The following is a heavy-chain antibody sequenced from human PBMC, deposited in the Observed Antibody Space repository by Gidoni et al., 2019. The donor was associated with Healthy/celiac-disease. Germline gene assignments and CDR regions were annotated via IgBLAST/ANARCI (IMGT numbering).Heavy chain of an antibody. CDR1: GGTFSSYA. V-gene: IGHV1-69*01. J-gene: IGHJ6*03. Sequence: QVQLVQSGAEVKKPGSSVKVSCKASGGTFSSYAISWVRQAPGQGLEWMGGIIPIFGTANDAQKFQGRVTITADESTSTAYMELSSLRSEDTAVYYCARPYCSSTSGYGTDYYYYYMDVWGKGTTVTVSS. CDR2: IIPIFGTA. D-gene: IGHD2-2*01. CDR3: ARPYCSSTSGYGTDYYYYYMDV.